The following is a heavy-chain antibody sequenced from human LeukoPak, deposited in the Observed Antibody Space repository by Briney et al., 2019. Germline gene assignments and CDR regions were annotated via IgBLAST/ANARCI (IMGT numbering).Heavy chain of an antibody. CDR2: IYYSGST. Sequence: SETLSLTCTVSGGSISSYYWSWIRQPPGKGLEWIGYIYYSGSTNYNPSLKSRATISVDTSKNQFSLKLSSVTAADTAVYYCARDSRNFYCSGNYIWAFDIWGQGTMVTVSS. D-gene: IGHD3-10*01. CDR3: ARDSRNFYCSGNYIWAFDI. V-gene: IGHV4-59*01. CDR1: GGSISSYY. J-gene: IGHJ3*02.